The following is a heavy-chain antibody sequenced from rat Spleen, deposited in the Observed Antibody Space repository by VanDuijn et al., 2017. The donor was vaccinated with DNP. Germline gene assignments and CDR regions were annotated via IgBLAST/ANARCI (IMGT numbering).Heavy chain of an antibody. CDR3: TRDRGGFKYYLDY. Sequence: QVQLKESGPGLVQPSQTLSLTCTVSGFSLTSYGVSWVRQPPGKGLEWIAAISSGGTTYYNSALKSRLSISRDTSKSQVFLKMDSLQTEDTAIYFCTRDRGGFKYYLDYWGQGVMVTVSS. D-gene: IGHD4-3*01. V-gene: IGHV2S12*01. CDR2: ISSGGTT. J-gene: IGHJ2*01. CDR1: GFSLTSYG.